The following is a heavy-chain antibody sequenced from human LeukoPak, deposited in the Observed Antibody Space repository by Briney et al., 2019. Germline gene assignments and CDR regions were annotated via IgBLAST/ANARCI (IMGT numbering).Heavy chain of an antibody. CDR3: ARGCDY. Sequence: SETLSLTCAVYGGSFSGYYWSWIRQPPGKGLEWIGEINHSGSTNYNPSLKSRVTISVDTSKNQFSLELSSVTAADTAVYYCARGCDYWGQGTLVTVSS. V-gene: IGHV4-34*01. CDR1: GGSFSGYY. CDR2: INHSGST. J-gene: IGHJ4*02.